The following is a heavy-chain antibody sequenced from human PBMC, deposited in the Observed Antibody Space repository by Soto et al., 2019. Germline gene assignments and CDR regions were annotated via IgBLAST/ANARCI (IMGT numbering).Heavy chain of an antibody. CDR2: ISYDGSNK. Sequence: ESVGGVVQPGRSLRLSCAASGFTFSSYGMHWVRQAPGKGLEWVAVISYDGSNKYYADSVKGRFTISRDNSKNTLYLQMNSLRAEDTAVYYCARGYYDSSGYYYYWGQGTLVTVSS. J-gene: IGHJ4*02. V-gene: IGHV3-30*03. CDR3: ARGYYDSSGYYYY. CDR1: GFTFSSYG. D-gene: IGHD3-22*01.